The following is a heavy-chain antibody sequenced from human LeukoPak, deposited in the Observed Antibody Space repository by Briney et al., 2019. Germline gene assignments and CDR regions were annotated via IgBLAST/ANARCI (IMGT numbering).Heavy chain of an antibody. J-gene: IGHJ4*02. D-gene: IGHD2-21*02. Sequence: ASVKVSCKASGYTFTSYYMHWVRQAPGQGLEWMGIINPSGGSTSYAQKFQGRVTMTRNTSISTAYMELSSLRSEDTAVYYCARAYCGGDCYSGFDYWGQGTLVTVSS. CDR3: ARAYCGGDCYSGFDY. V-gene: IGHV1-46*01. CDR2: INPSGGST. CDR1: GYTFTSYY.